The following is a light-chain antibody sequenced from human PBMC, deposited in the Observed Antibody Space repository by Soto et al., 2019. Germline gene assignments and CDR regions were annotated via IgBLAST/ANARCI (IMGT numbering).Light chain of an antibody. J-gene: IGLJ1*01. CDR3: CSYADSTTYV. V-gene: IGLV2-23*01. Sequence: QSALTQPASVSGSPGQSITISCTGTSSDVGTYNLVSWYQQHPGKAPKLMIYEGSKWPSGVSNRFSGSKSGNTASLTISGLQAEDEADYYCCSYADSTTYVSGTGTKVTVL. CDR1: SSDVGTYNL. CDR2: EGS.